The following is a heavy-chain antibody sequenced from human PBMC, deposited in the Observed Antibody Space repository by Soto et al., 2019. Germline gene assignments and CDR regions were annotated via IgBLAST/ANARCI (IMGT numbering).Heavy chain of an antibody. Sequence: EVQVVESGGGLVQPGGSLRLSCAASGFTFSRYDMHWVRQATGRGLEWVSGIGTSGDTYYAGSVKGRFTISRENAKNSVYLQMNSLRAGDTAVYYCARGALGFDTWGQRTLVAVSS. CDR1: GFTFSRYD. J-gene: IGHJ5*02. CDR2: IGTSGDT. CDR3: ARGALGFDT. D-gene: IGHD6-6*01. V-gene: IGHV3-13*04.